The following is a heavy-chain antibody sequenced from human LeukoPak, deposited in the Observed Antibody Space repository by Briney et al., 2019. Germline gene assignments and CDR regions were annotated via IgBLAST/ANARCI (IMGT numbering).Heavy chain of an antibody. CDR1: GLSSTIYW. CDR3: ARDRPFWN. V-gene: IGHV3-74*01. Sequence: GGSLRLSCAASGLSSTIYWMHWVRQVPGKGLVWVSRIKLDENTAYYADFVKGRFTISGDDAKTTVYLQMNSLRAEDSAVYYCARDRPFWNWGQGTLVTVSS. J-gene: IGHJ4*02. CDR2: IKLDENTA. D-gene: IGHD3-3*01.